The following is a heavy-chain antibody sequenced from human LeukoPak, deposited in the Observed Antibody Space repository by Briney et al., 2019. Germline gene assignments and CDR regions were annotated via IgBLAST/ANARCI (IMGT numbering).Heavy chain of an antibody. Sequence: GGSLRLSCVASGLPICDFAMHWVRQAPGQGLEWVSLISGDGISTFFTDSVKGRFSISGDNSKNSLFLEMSSLRTEDTAMYYCARESGKFDYWGQGTLVAVSS. CDR1: GLPICDFA. CDR2: ISGDGIST. V-gene: IGHV3-43*02. J-gene: IGHJ4*02. CDR3: ARESGKFDY.